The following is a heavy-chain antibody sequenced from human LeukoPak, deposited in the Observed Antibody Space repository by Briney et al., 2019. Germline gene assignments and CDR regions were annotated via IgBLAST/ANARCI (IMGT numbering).Heavy chain of an antibody. CDR2: IYYSGST. Sequence: SETLSLTCTVSGESISGFYWNWIRQPPGKGLEWIGYIYYSGSTNYNPSLESRVTISIDTSKNQFSLKLSSVTAADTAVYYCARARDYYDSSNYPYYYYYMDVWGKGTTVTVSS. V-gene: IGHV4-59*08. J-gene: IGHJ6*03. D-gene: IGHD3-22*01. CDR1: GESISGFY. CDR3: ARARDYYDSSNYPYYYYYMDV.